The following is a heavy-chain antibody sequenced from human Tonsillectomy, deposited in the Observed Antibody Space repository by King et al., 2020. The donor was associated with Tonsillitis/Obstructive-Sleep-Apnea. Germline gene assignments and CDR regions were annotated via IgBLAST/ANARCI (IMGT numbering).Heavy chain of an antibody. CDR3: AKVPNSEAHYYFDY. CDR2: ISGNGGSA. D-gene: IGHD1-26*01. CDR1: GFTFSSYA. J-gene: IGHJ4*02. Sequence: VQLVESGGGLEQPGGSLRLSCAASGFTFSSYAMSWVRQAPGKGLVWVSAISGNGGSAYYSDSVSGLFTISIHHSKNTLYMQMNRLTAEHTAVYYCAKVPNSEAHYYFDYGGQGALVTVSS. V-gene: IGHV3-23*04.